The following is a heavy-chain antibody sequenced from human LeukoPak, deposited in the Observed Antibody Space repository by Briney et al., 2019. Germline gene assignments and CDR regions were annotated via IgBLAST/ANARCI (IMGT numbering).Heavy chain of an antibody. D-gene: IGHD1-26*01. CDR1: GFTFSSYW. V-gene: IGHV3-30*03. J-gene: IGHJ6*03. Sequence: GGSLRLSCAASGFTFSSYWMSWVRQAPGKGLEWVAVISYDGSNKYYADSVKGRFTISRDNSKNTLYLQMNSLRAEDTAVYYCARGGGIRYYYYMDVWGKGTTVTVSS. CDR2: ISYDGSNK. CDR3: ARGGGIRYYYYMDV.